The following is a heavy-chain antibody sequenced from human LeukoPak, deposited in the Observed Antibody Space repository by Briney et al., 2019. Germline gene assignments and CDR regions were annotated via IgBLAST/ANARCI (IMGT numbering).Heavy chain of an antibody. Sequence: SQTLSLTCTVSGGSISSGGYYWSWIRQHPGTGLEWIGYIYYSGSTYYNPSLKSRVAISVDTSKNQFSLKLSSVTAADTAVYYCARDRGCSSTSCYTDAFDIWGQGTMVTVSS. CDR2: IYYSGST. J-gene: IGHJ3*02. D-gene: IGHD2-2*02. CDR3: ARDRGCSSTSCYTDAFDI. V-gene: IGHV4-31*03. CDR1: GGSISSGGYY.